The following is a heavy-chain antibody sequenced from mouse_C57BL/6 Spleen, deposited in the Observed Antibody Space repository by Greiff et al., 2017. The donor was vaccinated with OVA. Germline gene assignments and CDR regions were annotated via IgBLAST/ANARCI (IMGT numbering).Heavy chain of an antibody. J-gene: IGHJ4*01. CDR3: ARGGDKGGYYDAMDY. CDR1: GYTFTSYW. CDR2: IHPNSGST. Sequence: VQLQQPGAELVKPGASVKLSCKASGYTFTSYWMHWVKQRPGQGLEWIGIIHPNSGSTNYNEKFKSKATLTVDKSTSTAYRQLSSLTSEDSAVYYGARGGDKGGYYDAMDYWGQGTSVTVSS. V-gene: IGHV1-64*01. D-gene: IGHD3-3*01.